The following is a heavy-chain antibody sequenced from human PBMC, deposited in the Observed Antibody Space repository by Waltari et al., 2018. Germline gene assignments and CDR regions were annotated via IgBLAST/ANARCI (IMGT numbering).Heavy chain of an antibody. CDR1: GFTFSNYD. D-gene: IGHD1-20*01. Sequence: EVQLLESGGGLVQPGGSLRLSCTASGFTFSNYDMNWVRQAPGRGLEWVSRLSGSAALTDYADSVKGRFIISRENSKNTLCLQMNSLRAEDTAIYYCAKDLTGWGAFDIWGQGTMVTVSS. CDR2: LSGSAALT. J-gene: IGHJ3*02. CDR3: AKDLTGWGAFDI. V-gene: IGHV3-23*01.